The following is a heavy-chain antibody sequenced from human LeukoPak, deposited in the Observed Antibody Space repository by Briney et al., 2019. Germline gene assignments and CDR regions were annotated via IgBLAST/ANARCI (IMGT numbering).Heavy chain of an antibody. V-gene: IGHV3-53*01. D-gene: IGHD2-2*01. CDR1: GFTVSSNY. CDR3: ARSQPVDY. CDR2: IYSGGTI. Sequence: PGGSLRLSCAASGFTVSSNYMAWVRQAPGKGLEWVSVIYSGGTIYYADSVKGRFTISRDNAKNSLYLQMNSLRAEDTAVYYCARSQPVDYWGQGTLVTVSS. J-gene: IGHJ4*02.